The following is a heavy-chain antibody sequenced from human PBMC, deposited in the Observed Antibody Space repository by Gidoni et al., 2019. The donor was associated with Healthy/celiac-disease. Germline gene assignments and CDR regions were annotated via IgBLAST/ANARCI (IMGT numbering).Heavy chain of an antibody. CDR1: GGSISSSSYY. J-gene: IGHJ4*02. CDR3: ARISSIQLWACFDY. V-gene: IGHV4-39*01. D-gene: IGHD5-18*01. CDR2: IYYSGST. Sequence: QLQLQESGPGLVKPSETLSLTCTVSGGSISSSSYYWGWIRQPPGKGLEWIGSIYYSGSTYYNPSLKSRVTISVDTSKNQFSLKLSSVTAADTAVYYCARISSIQLWACFDYWGQGTLVTVSS.